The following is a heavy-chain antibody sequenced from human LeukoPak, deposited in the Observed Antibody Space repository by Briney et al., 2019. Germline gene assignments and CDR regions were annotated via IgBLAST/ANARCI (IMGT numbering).Heavy chain of an antibody. V-gene: IGHV3-23*01. Sequence: GGSLRLSCAASGFTFSSYAMSWVRQAPEKGLEWVSAISGSAGSTFYADSVKGRCTISRDNSKNTLYLQMNSLRAEDTAVYYCAKACGYSGYEPIDYWGQGTLVTVSS. CDR3: AKACGYSGYEPIDY. CDR1: GFTFSSYA. CDR2: ISGSAGST. D-gene: IGHD5-12*01. J-gene: IGHJ4*02.